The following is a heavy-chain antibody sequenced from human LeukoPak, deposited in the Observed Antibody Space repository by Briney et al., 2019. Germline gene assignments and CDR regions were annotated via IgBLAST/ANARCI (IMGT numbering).Heavy chain of an antibody. J-gene: IGHJ4*02. D-gene: IGHD4-23*01. CDR3: ARDQEAYGGIPDY. V-gene: IGHV1-2*06. CDR1: GYTFTGYY. Sequence: ASVNVSCKASGYTFTGYYMHWVRQAPGQGLEWMGRINPNSGGTNYAQKFQGRVTMTRDTSISTAYMELSRLRSDDTAVYYCARDQEAYGGIPDYWGQGTLVTVSS. CDR2: INPNSGGT.